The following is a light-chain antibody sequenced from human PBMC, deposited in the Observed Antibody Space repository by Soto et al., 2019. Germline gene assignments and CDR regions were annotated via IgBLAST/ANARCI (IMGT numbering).Light chain of an antibody. CDR1: QSISSW. CDR2: KAS. Sequence: DIQMTQSPSTLSASVGDRVTITCRAGQSISSWLAWYQQKPGKAPKLLIYKASSLESGVPSRFSGSGSGTEFTLTISSLQPDDFATYYCQHYNSYLYTFGQGTKLEIK. CDR3: QHYNSYLYT. V-gene: IGKV1-5*03. J-gene: IGKJ2*01.